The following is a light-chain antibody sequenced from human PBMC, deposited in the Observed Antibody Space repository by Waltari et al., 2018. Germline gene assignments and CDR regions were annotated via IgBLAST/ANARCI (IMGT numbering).Light chain of an antibody. CDR2: WAS. CDR1: QRVLLSFDYKNY. V-gene: IGKV4-1*01. Sequence: DIVMTQSPDSLTVSLGERATIHCKSSQRVLLSFDYKNYLAWYQQLPGQPPKLLIYWASTRESGVPDRFSGSGSGTDFTLTISSLQAEDVAVYYCQQYYSFPLTFGGGTKVEIK. J-gene: IGKJ4*01. CDR3: QQYYSFPLT.